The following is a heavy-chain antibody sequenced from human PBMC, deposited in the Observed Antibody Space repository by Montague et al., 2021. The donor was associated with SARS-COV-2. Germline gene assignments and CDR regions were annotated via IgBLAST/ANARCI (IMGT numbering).Heavy chain of an antibody. CDR1: GFTFSSYA. CDR2: ISYDGSNK. Sequence: SLRLSCAASGFTFSSYAMHWVRQAPGKGLEWVAVISYDGSNKYYADSVKGRFTISRDNSKNTLYLQMNSLRAEDTAVYYCAKHVRMFSSYFRDAFDIWGQGTMVTVSS. J-gene: IGHJ3*02. CDR3: AKHVRMFSSYFRDAFDI. D-gene: IGHD1-26*01. V-gene: IGHV3-30-3*02.